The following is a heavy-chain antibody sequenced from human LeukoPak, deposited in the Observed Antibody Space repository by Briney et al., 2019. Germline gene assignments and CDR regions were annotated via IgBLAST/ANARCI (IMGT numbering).Heavy chain of an antibody. D-gene: IGHD5-12*01. CDR2: ISSSGSTI. CDR3: AREDSGYAS. CDR1: GFTFSSYE. Sequence: GWSVRLSCVACGFTFSSYEMNWLRQAPGKGLEWVSYISSSGSTIYYADSVKRRFTISRDKAKISLYLQMNSLRAEDTAVYYCAREDSGYASWGQGTLVTVSS. V-gene: IGHV3-48*03. J-gene: IGHJ5*02.